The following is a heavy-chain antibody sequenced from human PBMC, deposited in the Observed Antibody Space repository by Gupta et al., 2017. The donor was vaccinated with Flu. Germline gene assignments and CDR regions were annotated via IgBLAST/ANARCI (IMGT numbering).Heavy chain of an antibody. J-gene: IGHJ3*02. CDR2: INHSGST. D-gene: IGHD2-2*01. CDR1: GGSFSGYY. CDR3: ARVICSTSCDLIPAFDI. Sequence: QVQLQQWGAGLLKPSETLSLTCAVYGGSFSGYYWSWIRQPPGKGLEWIGEINHSGSTNYNPSLKSRVTISVDTSKNQFSLKLSSVTAADTAVYYCARVICSTSCDLIPAFDIWGQGTMVTVSS. V-gene: IGHV4-34*01.